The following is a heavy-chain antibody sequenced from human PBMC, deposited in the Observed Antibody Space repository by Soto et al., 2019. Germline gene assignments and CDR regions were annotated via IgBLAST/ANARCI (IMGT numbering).Heavy chain of an antibody. CDR3: VRDRDWAFDI. CDR1: GYTFSEYS. CDR2: FGTSRKYI. V-gene: IGHV3-48*02. J-gene: IGHJ3*02. Sequence: GGSLRLSCAASGYTFSEYSMNWVRQAPGKGLEWVSYFGTSRKYIFYADSVGGRFTISRDDAKNSLYLQLNSLRDEDTAVYYCVRDRDWAFDIWGQGTMVTVSS. D-gene: IGHD3-9*01.